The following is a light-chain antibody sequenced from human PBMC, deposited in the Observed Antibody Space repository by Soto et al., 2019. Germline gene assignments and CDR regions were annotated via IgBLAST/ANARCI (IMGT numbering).Light chain of an antibody. V-gene: IGLV1-40*01. CDR2: GNN. CDR3: QSYDSSLSGRVV. Sequence: QSVLTQPPSVSGAPGQRVTISCTGSSSNIGAGYDVHWYQQLPGTAPKLLIYGNNNRPSGVPDRFSGSKSCTSASLAITGLQAEDEADYYCQSYDSSLSGRVVFGGGTKVTVL. CDR1: SSNIGAGYD. J-gene: IGLJ2*01.